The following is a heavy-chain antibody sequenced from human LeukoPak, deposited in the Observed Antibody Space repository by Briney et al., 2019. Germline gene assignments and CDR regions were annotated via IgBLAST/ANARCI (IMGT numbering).Heavy chain of an antibody. CDR3: AKDDYYDSSGYYFDY. Sequence: GGSLRLSCAASGFTFDDYAMHWVRQAPGKGLEWVSAISGSGGSTYYADSVKGRFTISRDNSKNTLYLQMNSLRAEDTAVYYCAKDDYYDSSGYYFDYWGQGTLVTVSS. D-gene: IGHD3-22*01. J-gene: IGHJ4*02. CDR2: ISGSGGST. CDR1: GFTFDDYA. V-gene: IGHV3-23*01.